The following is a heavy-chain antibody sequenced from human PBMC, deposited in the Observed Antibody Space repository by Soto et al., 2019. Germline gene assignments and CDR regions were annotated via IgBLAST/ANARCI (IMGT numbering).Heavy chain of an antibody. J-gene: IGHJ3*02. CDR1: GYTFTGYY. CDR2: INPNSGGT. CDR3: ARDRFDSSGYGDAFDI. V-gene: IGHV1-2*04. Sequence: ASVKVSCKASGYTFTGYYMHWVRQAPGQGLEWMGWINPNSGGTNYAQKFQGWVTMTGDTSISTAYMELSRLRSDDTAVYYCARDRFDSSGYGDAFDIWGQGTMVTVSS. D-gene: IGHD3-22*01.